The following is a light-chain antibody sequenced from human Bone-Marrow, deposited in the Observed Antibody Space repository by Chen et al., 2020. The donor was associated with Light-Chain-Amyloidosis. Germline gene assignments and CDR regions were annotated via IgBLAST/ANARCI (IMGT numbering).Light chain of an antibody. CDR3: QHCGHSPKT. V-gene: IGKV3-20*01. CDR1: QSISASY. CDR2: DAS. Sequence: IVLTQSPGTLSLSPGERATLSCRTSQSISASYLAWYQHKPGQAPRLLMYDASTRATGIPDRFSGSGSGTDFTLSISRLEPEDFEVYYCQHCGHSPKTFGQGTKVEIK. J-gene: IGKJ1*01.